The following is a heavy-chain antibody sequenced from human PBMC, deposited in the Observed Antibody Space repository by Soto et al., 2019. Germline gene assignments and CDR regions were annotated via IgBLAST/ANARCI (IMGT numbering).Heavy chain of an antibody. V-gene: IGHV1-3*05. J-gene: IGHJ5*02. D-gene: IGHD3-10*01. Sequence: QVQLVQSGAEEKKPGASVKVSCKASGYTFTNYAMHWVRQAPGQRLEWMGGINAGNGNTKYSQKFQGRVTITRDTSASTAYIELSSLRSEDTAVYSCASGFPLFFDPWGQGTLVTVSS. CDR1: GYTFTNYA. CDR3: ASGFPLFFDP. CDR2: INAGNGNT.